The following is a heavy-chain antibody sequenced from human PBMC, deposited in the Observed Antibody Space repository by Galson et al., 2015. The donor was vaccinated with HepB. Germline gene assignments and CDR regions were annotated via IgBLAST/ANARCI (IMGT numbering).Heavy chain of an antibody. CDR1: GFTFSSYG. CDR3: AKGDTVTPHLYFDY. V-gene: IGHV3-30*18. D-gene: IGHD4-17*01. J-gene: IGHJ4*02. Sequence: SLRLSCAASGFTFSSYGMHWVRQAPGKGLEWVAVISYDGSNKYYADSVKGRFTISRDNSKNTLYLQMNSLRAEDTAVYYCAKGDTVTPHLYFDYWGQGTLVTVSS. CDR2: ISYDGSNK.